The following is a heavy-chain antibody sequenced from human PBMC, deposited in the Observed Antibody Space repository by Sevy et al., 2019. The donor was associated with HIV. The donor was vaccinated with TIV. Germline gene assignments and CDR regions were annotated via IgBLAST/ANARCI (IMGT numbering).Heavy chain of an antibody. CDR1: GFTFSSYA. V-gene: IGHV3-23*01. CDR2: IFGSGGRT. J-gene: IGHJ4*02. Sequence: GGSLRLSCAASGFTFSSYAMRWVRQAPGKGLEWVSCIFGSGGRTDYAESVKGRFTISRDNAKNTLYLQMNNLRAEDTAVSYCAKDGHDYGDFYFNYWGQGTLVTVSS. CDR3: AKDGHDYGDFYFNY. D-gene: IGHD4-17*01.